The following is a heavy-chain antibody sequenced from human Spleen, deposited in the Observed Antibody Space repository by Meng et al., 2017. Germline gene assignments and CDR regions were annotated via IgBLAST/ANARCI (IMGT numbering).Heavy chain of an antibody. J-gene: IGHJ4*02. Sequence: QVQLQQGGAGLLKPSETLSLPCFVSGGSFSDYYWSWIRQPPGKGLEWIGEINHSGSTNYNPSLKSRVTISVDKSKNQFSLKLSSVTAADTAVYYCASGPRGPDQMYYFDYWGQGTLVTVSS. CDR3: ASGPRGPDQMYYFDY. D-gene: IGHD1-14*01. CDR2: INHSGST. CDR1: GGSFSDYY. V-gene: IGHV4-34*01.